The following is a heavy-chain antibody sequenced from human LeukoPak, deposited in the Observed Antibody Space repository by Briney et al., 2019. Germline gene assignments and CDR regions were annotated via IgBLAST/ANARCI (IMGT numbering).Heavy chain of an antibody. CDR3: TGTIAVDAFDI. D-gene: IGHD2-15*01. CDR2: IRTKANSYAT. V-gene: IGHV3-73*01. CDR1: GFTFSGSA. Sequence: GGSLRLSCAASGFTFSGSAMHWVRQASGKGLEGVGRIRTKANSYATAYAASVNGRFTSSRDDSKNTAYLQMNSLKTEDTAMYYCTGTIAVDAFDIWGQGTMVIVSS. J-gene: IGHJ3*02.